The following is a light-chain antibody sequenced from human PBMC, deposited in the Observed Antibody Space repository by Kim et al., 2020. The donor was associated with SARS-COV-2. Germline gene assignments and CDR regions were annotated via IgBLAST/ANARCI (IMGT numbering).Light chain of an antibody. CDR1: QSISSN. V-gene: IGKV3-15*01. Sequence: EIVMTQSPATLSVSPGERATLSCRASQSISSNLAWYQQKPGQSTRLLIYGASTRATGIPAKFSGSGSGTEFTLTINSLQSEDFAVYYCQQYDNWWTFGQGTKVDIK. CDR3: QQYDNWWT. CDR2: GAS. J-gene: IGKJ1*01.